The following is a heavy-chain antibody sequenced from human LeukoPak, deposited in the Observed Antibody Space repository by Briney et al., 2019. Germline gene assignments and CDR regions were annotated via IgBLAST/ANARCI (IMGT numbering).Heavy chain of an antibody. Sequence: PGGSLRLSCAASGFTFNNFGMHWVRQAPGKGLEWVSFIGYEGVHKYYADSVKGRFTISRDNSKNTLYLQMNSLRAEDTAVYYCAKDLPPFDPWGQGTLVTVSS. CDR1: GFTFNNFG. CDR3: AKDLPPFDP. CDR2: IGYEGVHK. V-gene: IGHV3-30*02. J-gene: IGHJ5*02.